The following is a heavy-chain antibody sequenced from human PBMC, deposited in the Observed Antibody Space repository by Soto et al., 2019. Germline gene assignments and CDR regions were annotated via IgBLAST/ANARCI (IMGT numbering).Heavy chain of an antibody. CDR2: IFSNDEE. Sequence: SGPTAGEPTETLTLTCTVSGFSLSNARMGVSWIRQPPGKALEWLAHIFSNDEESYSTSLKSRLTISKDTSKSQVVLIMTNMDPVDTATYYCARIPKGPRGWYYYGMDVWGQGTTVTVSS. V-gene: IGHV2-26*01. D-gene: IGHD2-15*01. CDR3: ARIPKGPRGWYYYGMDV. CDR1: GFSLSNARMG. J-gene: IGHJ6*02.